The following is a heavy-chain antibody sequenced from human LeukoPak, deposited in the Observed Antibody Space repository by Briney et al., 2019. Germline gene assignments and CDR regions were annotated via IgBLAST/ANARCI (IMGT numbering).Heavy chain of an antibody. D-gene: IGHD2-2*01. Sequence: SVKVSCKASGGTFSSYAISWVRQAPGQGLEWMGRIIPILGIANYAQKFQGRVTITADKSTSTAYMELSSLRSEDTAVYYCARDCSSTSCYDYWGQGTLVTVSS. CDR1: GGTFSSYA. CDR3: ARDCSSTSCYDY. J-gene: IGHJ4*02. V-gene: IGHV1-69*04. CDR2: IIPILGIA.